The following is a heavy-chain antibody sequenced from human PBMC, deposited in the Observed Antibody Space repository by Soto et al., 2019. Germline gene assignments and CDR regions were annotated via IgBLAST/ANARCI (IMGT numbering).Heavy chain of an antibody. Sequence: EVQLLESGGGLVQPGGSLRLSCAASGFTFSSYAMRWVRQAPGKGLEWVSAISGSGGSTYYADSVKGRFTISRDNSTNTLYLKMNSLRAEDTAVYYWARRGSGSYYDYGGQGTLVTVSS. V-gene: IGHV3-23*01. CDR3: ARRGSGSYYDY. CDR1: GFTFSSYA. D-gene: IGHD1-26*01. J-gene: IGHJ4*02. CDR2: ISGSGGST.